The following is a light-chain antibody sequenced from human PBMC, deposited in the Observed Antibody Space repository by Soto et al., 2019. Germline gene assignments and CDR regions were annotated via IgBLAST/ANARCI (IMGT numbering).Light chain of an antibody. Sequence: MVMTQSPATLSVSPGERPTVSCTASQSVSSHLAWYQQKPGQAPTPLIHGASTTATGIPAPSSGSGSGTEFTLTISSLQPQDFAVSYCQQYHNWPPPWTFGQGTKVDIK. V-gene: IGKV3-15*01. J-gene: IGKJ1*01. CDR2: GAS. CDR1: QSVSSH. CDR3: QQYHNWPPPWT.